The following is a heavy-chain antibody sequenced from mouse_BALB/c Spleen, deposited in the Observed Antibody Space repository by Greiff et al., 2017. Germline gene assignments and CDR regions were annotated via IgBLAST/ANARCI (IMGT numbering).Heavy chain of an antibody. CDR3: ATTMITAWFAY. V-gene: IGHV1-87*01. CDR2: IYPGDGDT. J-gene: IGHJ3*01. CDR1: GYTFTSYW. D-gene: IGHD2-4*01. Sequence: VQLQQSGAELARPGASVKLSCKASGYTFTSYWMQWVKQRPGQGLEWIGAIYPGDGDTRYTQKFKGKATLTADKSSSTAYMQLSSLASEDSAVYYCATTMITAWFAYWGQGTLVTVSA.